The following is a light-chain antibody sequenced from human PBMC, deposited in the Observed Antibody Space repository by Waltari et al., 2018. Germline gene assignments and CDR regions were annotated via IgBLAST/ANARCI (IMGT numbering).Light chain of an antibody. CDR2: GAA. J-gene: IGKJ4*01. CDR1: QTVISNY. V-gene: IGKV3-20*01. Sequence: EIVLTQSPGTLSLSPGERATLSCRASQTVISNYLAWYQQKPGQAPRLLIFGAANRAAGNPDRVNGGGSGTDFTLTISRLEPEDCAVYYCQQYGTSPPLTFGGGTKFEI. CDR3: QQYGTSPPLT.